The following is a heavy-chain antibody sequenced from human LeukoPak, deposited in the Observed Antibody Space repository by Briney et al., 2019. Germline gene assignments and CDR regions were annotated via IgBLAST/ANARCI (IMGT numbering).Heavy chain of an antibody. J-gene: IGHJ4*02. CDR2: IYYSGST. CDR1: GGSISSGGYY. D-gene: IGHD5-18*01. Sequence: PSQTLSLTCTVSGGSISSGGYYWSWIRQHPGKGLEWIGYIYYSGSTYYNPSLKSRVTISVDTSKNQFSLKLSSVTAADTAVYYCAGEDVDTAMLFDYWGQGTLVTVSS. CDR3: AGEDVDTAMLFDY. V-gene: IGHV4-31*03.